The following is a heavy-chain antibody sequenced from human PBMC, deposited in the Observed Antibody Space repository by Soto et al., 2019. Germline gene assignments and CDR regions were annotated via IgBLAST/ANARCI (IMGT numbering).Heavy chain of an antibody. V-gene: IGHV1-24*01. J-gene: IGHJ5*02. CDR2: FDPEDGET. Sequence: ASVKVSCKVSGYTLTELSMHWVRQAPGKGLEWMGGFDPEDGETIYAQKFQGRVTISVDMSKNRLSLTLTSVTAADTAVYYCARSFYPWGQGTLVTVSS. CDR3: ARSFYP. CDR1: GYTLTELS.